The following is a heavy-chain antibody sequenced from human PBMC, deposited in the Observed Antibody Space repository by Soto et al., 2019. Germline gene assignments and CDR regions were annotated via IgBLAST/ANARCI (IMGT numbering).Heavy chain of an antibody. CDR2: IIPIFGTA. V-gene: IGHV1-69*06. CDR3: ARAVGALDAFDI. D-gene: IGHD1-26*01. Sequence: GASVKVSCKASGGTFSSYAISWVRQAPGQGLEWMGGIIPIFGTANYAQKFQGRVTIPADKSTSTAYMELSSLRSEDTAGYYGARAVGALDAFDIWGQGTMVTVSS. J-gene: IGHJ3*02. CDR1: GGTFSSYA.